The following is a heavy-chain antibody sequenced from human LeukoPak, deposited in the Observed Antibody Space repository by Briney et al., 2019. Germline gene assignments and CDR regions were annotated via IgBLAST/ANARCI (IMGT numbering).Heavy chain of an antibody. V-gene: IGHV1-8*01. J-gene: IGHJ4*02. Sequence: ASVKVSFKASGYTFTSYDINWVRQATGQGLEWMGWMNPNSGNTGYAQKFQGRVTMTRNTSISKAYMELSSLRSEDTAVYYCARGHDSSGYYQYWGQGTLVTVSS. D-gene: IGHD3-22*01. CDR1: GYTFTSYD. CDR2: MNPNSGNT. CDR3: ARGHDSSGYYQY.